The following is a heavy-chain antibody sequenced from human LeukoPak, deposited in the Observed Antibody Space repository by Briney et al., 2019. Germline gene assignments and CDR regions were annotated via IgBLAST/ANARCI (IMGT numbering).Heavy chain of an antibody. CDR3: ARAAMTTVTWSWFDP. CDR2: IIPIFGAA. V-gene: IGHV1-69*13. J-gene: IGHJ5*02. D-gene: IGHD4-17*01. Sequence: SVKVSCKASGGTFSSYAISWVRQAPGQGLEWMGGIIPIFGAANYAQKFQGRVTITADESTSTAYMELSSLRSEDTAVYYCARAAMTTVTWSWFDPWGQGTLVTVSS. CDR1: GGTFSSYA.